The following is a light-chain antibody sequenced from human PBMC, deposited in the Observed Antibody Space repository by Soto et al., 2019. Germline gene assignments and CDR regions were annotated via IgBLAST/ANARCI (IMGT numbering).Light chain of an antibody. V-gene: IGLV1-44*01. CDR1: SSNIGSNT. CDR2: STS. CDR3: AAWDDRLDVYV. Sequence: QSVLSQPPSASLTPGQIVAISCSGSSSNIGSNTVTWYQQLPGTAPKLLIYSTSQRSSGVPGRFSGSKSGASASLSISGLQSEDEADYYCAAWDDRLDVYVFGPGTKVTVL. J-gene: IGLJ1*01.